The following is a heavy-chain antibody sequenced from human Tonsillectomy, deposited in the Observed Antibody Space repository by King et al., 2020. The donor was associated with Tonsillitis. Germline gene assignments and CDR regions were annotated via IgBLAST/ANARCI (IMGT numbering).Heavy chain of an antibody. CDR3: VHIRDPRSWSLGS. Sequence: VQLVESGGDLIKPGGSLRLSCVVSGLTFRDAWMTWVRQTPGKGLEWVGRIKSNPAGGTTDFAAPVKGRFTISRDDSKSMVYLQMNSLKVEDTAVYYCVHIRDPRSWSLGSWGQGPLVTVSS. V-gene: IGHV3-15*01. J-gene: IGHJ1*01. D-gene: IGHD6-13*01. CDR1: GLTFRDAW. CDR2: IKSNPAGGTT.